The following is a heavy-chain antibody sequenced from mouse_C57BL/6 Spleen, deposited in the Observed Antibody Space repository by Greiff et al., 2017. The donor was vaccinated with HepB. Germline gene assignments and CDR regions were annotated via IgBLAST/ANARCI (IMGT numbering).Heavy chain of an antibody. CDR2: IYPRSGNT. Sequence: VKLVESGAELARPGASVKLSCKASGYTFTSYGISWVKQRTGQGLEWIGEIYPRSGNTYYNEKFKGKATLTADKSSSTAYMELRSLTSEDSAVYFCARFLRSFDYWGQGTTLTVSS. J-gene: IGHJ2*01. CDR3: ARFLRSFDY. V-gene: IGHV1-81*01. D-gene: IGHD1-1*01. CDR1: GYTFTSYG.